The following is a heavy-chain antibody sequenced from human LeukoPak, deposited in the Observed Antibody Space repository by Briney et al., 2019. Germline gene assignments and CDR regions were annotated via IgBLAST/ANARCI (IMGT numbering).Heavy chain of an antibody. CDR2: IWYDGSNK. J-gene: IGHJ4*02. CDR3: TRDLVTLNDFWSGFDY. D-gene: IGHD3-3*01. V-gene: IGHV3-33*01. Sequence: GGSLRLSCAASGFTFSSYGMHWVRQAPGKGLEWVAVIWYDGSNKYYADSVKGRFTISRDNSKNTLYLQMNSLRAEDTAVYYCTRDLVTLNDFWSGFDYWGQGTLVTVSS. CDR1: GFTFSSYG.